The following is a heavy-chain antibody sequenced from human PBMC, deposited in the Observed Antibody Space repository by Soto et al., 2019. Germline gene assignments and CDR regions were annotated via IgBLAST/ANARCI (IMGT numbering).Heavy chain of an antibody. CDR2: LYWDDDK. J-gene: IGHJ6*02. Sequence: QVTLKESGPTLEKPTQTLTLTCTVSGLSLRTTGVGVGWVRQPPGKALEWLALLYWDDDKRYSPSLRSRLTIAKDISEKQVVLTMTNVDSVDKATYYCVQSRCGGDCLEIYSSHAYNGLDVWGQGTTVTVSS. V-gene: IGHV2-5*02. CDR3: VQSRCGGDCLEIYSSHAYNGLDV. D-gene: IGHD2-21*02. CDR1: GLSLRTTGVG.